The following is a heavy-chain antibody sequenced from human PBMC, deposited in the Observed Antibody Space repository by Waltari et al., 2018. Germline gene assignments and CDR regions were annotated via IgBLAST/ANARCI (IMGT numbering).Heavy chain of an antibody. J-gene: IGHJ4*02. CDR3: AKRRGNSRAGFDY. CDR2: ISWKSGSI. D-gene: IGHD5-18*01. Sequence: EVQLVESGGGLVQPGRSLRLSCAASGFTFDDYALHWVRQAPGKGLEWVSGISWKSGSIGYADSVKGRFTISRDNAKNSLYLQMNSLRAGDTALYYCAKRRGNSRAGFDYWGQGTLVTVSS. V-gene: IGHV3-9*01. CDR1: GFTFDDYA.